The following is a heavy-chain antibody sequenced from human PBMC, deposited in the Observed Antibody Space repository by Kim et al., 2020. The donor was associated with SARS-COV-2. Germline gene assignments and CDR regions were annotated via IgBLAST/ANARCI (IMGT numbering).Heavy chain of an antibody. CDR3: ARESGDSSSSNFDY. J-gene: IGHJ4*02. Sequence: GGSLRLSCAASGFTFSSYAMHWVRQAPGKGLEWVAIISYDGSNKYADSVKGRFTISRDNSKNTLYLQMNSLRAEDTAVYYCARESGDSSSSNFDYWGQGTLVTVSS. CDR2: ISYDGSNK. CDR1: GFTFSSYA. V-gene: IGHV3-30*04. D-gene: IGHD6-13*01.